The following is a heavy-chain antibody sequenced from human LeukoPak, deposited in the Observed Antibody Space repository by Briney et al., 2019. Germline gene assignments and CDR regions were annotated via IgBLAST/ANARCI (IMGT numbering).Heavy chain of an antibody. V-gene: IGHV1-69*05. D-gene: IGHD6-13*01. CDR2: IIPIFGTA. Sequence: SVKVSCKASGGTFSSYAISWVRQAPGQGLEWMGGIIPIFGTANYAQKFQGRVTITTDESTSTAYMELSSLRSGDTAVYYCAREDSSSWYVFDYWGQGTLVTVSS. CDR3: AREDSSSWYVFDY. J-gene: IGHJ4*02. CDR1: GGTFSSYA.